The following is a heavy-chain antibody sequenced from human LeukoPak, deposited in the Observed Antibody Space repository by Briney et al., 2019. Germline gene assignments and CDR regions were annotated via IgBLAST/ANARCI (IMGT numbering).Heavy chain of an antibody. CDR1: GFTFSTYW. V-gene: IGHV3-7*01. CDR3: ARDIPVRMHLWFGLDV. J-gene: IGHJ6*04. D-gene: IGHD3-10*01. Sequence: TGGSLRLSCAASGFTFSTYWMTWVRQAPGKGLEWVANIKEDESETNYVDSVKGRFTISRDNAKNSLYLQMNSLRAEDTAVYYCARDIPVRMHLWFGLDVWGRGTTVTVSS. CDR2: IKEDESET.